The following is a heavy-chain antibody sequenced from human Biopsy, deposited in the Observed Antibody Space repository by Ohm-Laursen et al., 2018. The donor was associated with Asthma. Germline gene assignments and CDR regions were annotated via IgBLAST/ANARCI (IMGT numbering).Heavy chain of an antibody. Sequence: ESLRLSCKASGFTFGDYWMSWVRQVPGKGLEWVANIKHDGTEKNHVDSLKGRFTISRDNAKNSLYLQMNSLRAEDTAVYYCARTFHFWSPYHAEHYQLWGQGTLVTVSS. V-gene: IGHV3-7*01. CDR3: ARTFHFWSPYHAEHYQL. J-gene: IGHJ1*01. CDR1: GFTFGDYW. CDR2: IKHDGTEK. D-gene: IGHD3-3*02.